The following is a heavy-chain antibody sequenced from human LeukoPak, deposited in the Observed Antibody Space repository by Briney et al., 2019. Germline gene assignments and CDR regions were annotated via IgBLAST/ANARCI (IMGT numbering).Heavy chain of an antibody. Sequence: GGSLRLSCSASGFTFSSYAMHWVRQAPGKGLEGVAVISYDGSNKYYADSVKGRFTISRDNSKNTLYLQMNSLRAEDTAVYYCAKTVTTVEPFDYWGQGTLVTVSS. V-gene: IGHV3-30*04. D-gene: IGHD4-17*01. CDR3: AKTVTTVEPFDY. CDR1: GFTFSSYA. J-gene: IGHJ4*02. CDR2: ISYDGSNK.